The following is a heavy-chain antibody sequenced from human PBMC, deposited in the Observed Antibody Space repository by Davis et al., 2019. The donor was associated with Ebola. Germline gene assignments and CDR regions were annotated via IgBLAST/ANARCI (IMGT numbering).Heavy chain of an antibody. D-gene: IGHD6-19*01. Sequence: MPSETLSLACTVSGCSISSYYWSWIRQPPGKGLEWIGYIYYSGSTNYNPSLKSRVTISVDTSKNQFSLKLSSVTAADTAVYYCARAGSHSSGWYYWGQVALVTVSS. CDR3: ARAGSHSSGWYY. CDR2: IYYSGST. V-gene: IGHV4-59*01. CDR1: GCSISSYY. J-gene: IGHJ4*02.